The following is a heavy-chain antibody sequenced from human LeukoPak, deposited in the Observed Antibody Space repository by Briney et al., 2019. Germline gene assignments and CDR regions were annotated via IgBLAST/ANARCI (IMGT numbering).Heavy chain of an antibody. J-gene: IGHJ4*02. V-gene: IGHV4-59*01. Sequence: SETLSLTCLVSGGSMKRSYWTWIRQAPGKGLEWIGNIDDSGNTNYSPSLKSRVTISVDTSKNQFSLKLSSVTAADTAVYYCARAPYDTPGGFDYWGQGTLVTVSS. D-gene: IGHD3-22*01. CDR2: IDDSGNT. CDR3: ARAPYDTPGGFDY. CDR1: GGSMKRSY.